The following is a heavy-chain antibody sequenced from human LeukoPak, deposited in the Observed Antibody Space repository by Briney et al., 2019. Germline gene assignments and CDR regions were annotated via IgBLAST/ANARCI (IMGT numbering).Heavy chain of an antibody. Sequence: PGGSLRLSCEASGFTFSSYGMHWVRQAPGKGLEWVTFIRYDGNNKYYVDSVKGRFTISRDNSKNTLYLQMNSLRAEDTAVYYCARNNIFDYWGQGTLVTVSS. D-gene: IGHD1/OR15-1a*01. CDR1: GFTFSSYG. J-gene: IGHJ4*02. CDR3: ARNNIFDY. CDR2: IRYDGNNK. V-gene: IGHV3-30*02.